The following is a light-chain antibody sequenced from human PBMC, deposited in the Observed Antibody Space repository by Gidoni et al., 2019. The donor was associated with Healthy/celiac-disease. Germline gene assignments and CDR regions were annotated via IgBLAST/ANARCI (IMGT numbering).Light chain of an antibody. J-gene: IGKJ1*01. CDR3: QQYYSTLWT. CDR2: WAS. V-gene: IGKV4-1*01. Sequence: DIVMTQSPDSLAVSLGERATINCKSSQSVLYSSNNKNYLAWYQQKPGQPPKLLIYWASTRESGVPDRFSGSGSGTDFTLTISSLQAEDVAVYYCQQYYSTLWTFXHXTKVEIK. CDR1: QSVLYSSNNKNY.